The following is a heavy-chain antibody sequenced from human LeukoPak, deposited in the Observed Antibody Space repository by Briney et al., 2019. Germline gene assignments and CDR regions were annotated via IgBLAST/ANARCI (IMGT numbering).Heavy chain of an antibody. Sequence: GGSLRLSCAASGFTFNSYGMHWVRQAPGKGLEWVAVMWYDGSNKYYADSVKGRFTISRDDSKNTLYLQMNSLRAEDTAVYYCARGYSGYFYYWGQGTLVTVSS. V-gene: IGHV3-33*03. J-gene: IGHJ4*02. D-gene: IGHD5-12*01. CDR1: GFTFNSYG. CDR2: MWYDGSNK. CDR3: ARGYSGYFYY.